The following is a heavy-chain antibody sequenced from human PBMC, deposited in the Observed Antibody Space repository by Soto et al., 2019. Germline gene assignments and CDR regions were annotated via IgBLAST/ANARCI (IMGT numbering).Heavy chain of an antibody. CDR2: ISSSSSYI. V-gene: IGHV3-21*01. CDR3: ARDLIAAFPFVYYGMDV. CDR1: GFTFSSYS. D-gene: IGHD6-6*01. J-gene: IGHJ6*02. Sequence: PGGSLRLSCAASGFTFSSYSMNWVRQAPGKGLEWVSSISSSSSYIYYADSVKGRFTISRDNAKNSLYLQMNSLRAEDTAVYYCARDLIAAFPFVYYGMDVWGQGTTVTVSS.